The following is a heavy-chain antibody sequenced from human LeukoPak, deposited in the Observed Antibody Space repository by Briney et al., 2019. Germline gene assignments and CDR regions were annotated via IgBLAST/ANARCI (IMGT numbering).Heavy chain of an antibody. CDR3: AKAAHISLLSMVRGVNFDY. V-gene: IGHV3-30*04. Sequence: GRSLRLSCAASGFTFSSYAMHWVRQAPGKGLEWVAVISYDGSNKYYADSVKGRFTISRDNSKNTLYLQMNSLRAEDTAVYYCAKAAHISLLSMVRGVNFDYWGQGTLVTVSS. CDR2: ISYDGSNK. J-gene: IGHJ4*02. CDR1: GFTFSSYA. D-gene: IGHD3-10*01.